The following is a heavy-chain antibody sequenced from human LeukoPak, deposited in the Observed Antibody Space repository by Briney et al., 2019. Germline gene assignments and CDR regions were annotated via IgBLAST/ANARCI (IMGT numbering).Heavy chain of an antibody. CDR1: GGSFSDYY. CDR2: VNHGGIT. CDR3: ARGGGVGYSYGYGWFDT. V-gene: IGHV4-34*01. J-gene: IGHJ5*02. D-gene: IGHD5-18*01. Sequence: SETLSLTCGLYGGSFSDYYWTWLRQPPGMGLEWIGEVNHGGITHYNPSLNTRVTISRDTSKNQFSLRLTFLTAADTAVYYCARGGGVGYSYGYGWFDTWGQGTLVTVSS.